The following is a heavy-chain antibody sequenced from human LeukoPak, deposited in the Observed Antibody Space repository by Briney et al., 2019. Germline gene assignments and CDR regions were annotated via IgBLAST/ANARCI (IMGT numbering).Heavy chain of an antibody. V-gene: IGHV3-53*01. CDR3: AKGYNYAYEY. J-gene: IGHJ4*02. CDR1: GFTVSSSY. D-gene: IGHD5-18*01. Sequence: PGGSLRLSCAASGFTVSSSYMSWVCQAPGKGLEWVSLIYSGGSTYYAASVKGRFTISRDNSKNTLYLQMNSLRPEDTAVYFCAKGYNYAYEYWGPGTMVTVSS. CDR2: IYSGGST.